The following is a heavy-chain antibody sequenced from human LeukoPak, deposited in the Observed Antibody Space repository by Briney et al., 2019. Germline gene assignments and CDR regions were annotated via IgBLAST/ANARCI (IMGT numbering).Heavy chain of an antibody. V-gene: IGHV3-74*01. Sequence: GGSLRSSFPPPGFTSITSWIHWVAKAPGRGLVWVSRINSDGSSTSYADSVKGRFTISRDNAKNTLYLQMNSLRAEDTAVYYCARDQGWELPDWGQGTLVTVSS. CDR1: GFTSITSW. J-gene: IGHJ4*02. CDR2: INSDGSST. D-gene: IGHD1-26*01. CDR3: ARDQGWELPD.